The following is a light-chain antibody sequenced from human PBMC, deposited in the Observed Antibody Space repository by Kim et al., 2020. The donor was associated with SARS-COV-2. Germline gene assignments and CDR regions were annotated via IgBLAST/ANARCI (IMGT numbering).Light chain of an antibody. CDR3: TSYTDSSTVI. Sequence: QSFTISCGGSSSDVGGYKYVAWYQQHPGKAPKFMIYDDDTRPSGIPDRFSGSKSGNTASLTISGLQAEDEADYYCTSYTDSSTVIFGGGTKVTVL. J-gene: IGLJ2*01. CDR2: DDD. CDR1: SSDVGGYKY. V-gene: IGLV2-14*03.